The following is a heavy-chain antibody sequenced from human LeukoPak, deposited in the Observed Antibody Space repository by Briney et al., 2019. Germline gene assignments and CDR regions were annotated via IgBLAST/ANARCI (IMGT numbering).Heavy chain of an antibody. CDR1: GGSISSGDYY. CDR3: ARFRSLLHAFDI. J-gene: IGHJ3*02. D-gene: IGHD1-26*01. V-gene: IGHV4-30-4*08. Sequence: SETLSLTCTVSGGSISSGDYYWSWIRQPPGKGLEWIGYIYYSGSTYYNPSLKSRVTISVDTSKNQFSLKLSSVTAADTAVYYCARFRSLLHAFDIWGQGTMATVSS. CDR2: IYYSGST.